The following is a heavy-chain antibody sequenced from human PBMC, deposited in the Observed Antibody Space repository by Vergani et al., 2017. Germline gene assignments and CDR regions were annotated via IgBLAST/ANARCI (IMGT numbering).Heavy chain of an antibody. Sequence: EVQLLESGGGLVQPGGSLRLSCAASGFTFSSYAMSWVRQAPGKGLEWVSAISGSGGSTYYADSVKGRFTISRDNSKNTLYLQMNSLRAEDTAVYYCAKGVEVDIAAAGPFDYWGQGTLVTVSS. CDR2: ISGSGGST. V-gene: IGHV3-23*01. CDR3: AKGVEVDIAAAGPFDY. D-gene: IGHD6-13*01. CDR1: GFTFSSYA. J-gene: IGHJ4*02.